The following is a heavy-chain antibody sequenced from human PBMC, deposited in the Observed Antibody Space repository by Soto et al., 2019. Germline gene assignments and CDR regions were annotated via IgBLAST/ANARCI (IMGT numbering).Heavy chain of an antibody. CDR2: ITAYNGNT. V-gene: IGHV1-18*04. J-gene: IGHJ4*02. Sequence: ASVKGLCKASGDTYTSYYMHGVRQAPGQGLEWMGIITAYNGNTNYAQKLQGRVTMPTDTSTSTAYMALRSLRSDDTAVYSCARPVLGYCSSTSCYGIGGYYYDYWGQGTLVTVSS. CDR3: ARPVLGYCSSTSCYGIGGYYYDY. D-gene: IGHD2-2*01. CDR1: GDTYTSYY.